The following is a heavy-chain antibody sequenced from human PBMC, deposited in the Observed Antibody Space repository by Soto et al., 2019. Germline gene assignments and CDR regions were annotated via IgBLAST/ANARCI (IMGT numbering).Heavy chain of an antibody. D-gene: IGHD1-1*01. CDR3: ARGRYGDY. Sequence: QVHLVQSGAEVKKPGASVKVSCKGSGYDFTTYGITWVRQAPGQGLEWMAWISAHNGNTDYAQKVQGRVTVTRDTSTSTAYMERRSLRYDDTAVYYCARGRYGDYWGQGALVTVSS. CDR2: ISAHNGNT. J-gene: IGHJ4*02. V-gene: IGHV1-18*01. CDR1: GYDFTTYG.